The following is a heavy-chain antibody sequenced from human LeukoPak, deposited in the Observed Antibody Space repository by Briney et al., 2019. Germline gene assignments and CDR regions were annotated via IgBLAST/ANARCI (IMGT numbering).Heavy chain of an antibody. Sequence: AGGSLRLSCAASGFTFSSYPMSWVRQAPGKGLEWVSGISGRGSSTYYTDSVKGRFTISRDNSKNTLYLQMNSLRADDTAVYYCAKDSSGYSFPNWFDPWGQGTLVTVSS. CDR2: ISGRGSST. J-gene: IGHJ5*01. D-gene: IGHD3-22*01. CDR1: GFTFSSYP. V-gene: IGHV3-23*01. CDR3: AKDSSGYSFPNWFDP.